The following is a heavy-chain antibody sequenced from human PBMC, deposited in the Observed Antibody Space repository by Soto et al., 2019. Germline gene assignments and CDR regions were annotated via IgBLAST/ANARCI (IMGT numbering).Heavy chain of an antibody. CDR1: GFTLSSYA. CDR2: ISSSGSGT. V-gene: IGHV3-23*01. CDR3: AKDLRTGVGANRAQYFKL. Sequence: PGGSLRLSCAASGFTLSSYAMSWVRQGSGKGLEWVSGISSSGSGTYYADSMKGRFTVSRDNPKNTMYLQMNSLRDEGSAVYYCAKDLRTGVGANRAQYFKLWGQGTLVTVSS. J-gene: IGHJ1*01. D-gene: IGHD1-26*01.